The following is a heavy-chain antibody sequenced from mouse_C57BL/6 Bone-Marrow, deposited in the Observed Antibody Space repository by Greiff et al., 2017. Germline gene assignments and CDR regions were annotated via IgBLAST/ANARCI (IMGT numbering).Heavy chain of an antibody. J-gene: IGHJ3*01. CDR1: GYTFTSYW. V-gene: IGHV1-55*01. CDR3: ARWDYSNCDWFAY. CDR2: IYPGSGST. Sequence: QVQLQQPGAELVKPGASVKMSCKASGYTFTSYWITWVKQRPGQGLEWIGDIYPGSGSTNYNEKFKSKATLTVATSSSTAYMQLSSLTSEDSAVYYCARWDYSNCDWFAYWGQGTLVTVSA. D-gene: IGHD2-5*01.